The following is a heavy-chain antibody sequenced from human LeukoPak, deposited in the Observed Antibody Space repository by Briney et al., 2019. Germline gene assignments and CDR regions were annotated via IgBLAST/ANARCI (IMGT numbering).Heavy chain of an antibody. V-gene: IGHV4-61*01. CDR1: GGSVSSGSYY. J-gene: IGHJ4*02. Sequence: SETLSLTCTVSGGSVSSGSYYWSWIRQPPGKGLEWIGYIYYSGSTNYNPSLKSRVTISADTSKNQFSLKLSSVTAADTAVYYCARGPYSYGFDYWGQGTLVTVSS. D-gene: IGHD5-18*01. CDR3: ARGPYSYGFDY. CDR2: IYYSGST.